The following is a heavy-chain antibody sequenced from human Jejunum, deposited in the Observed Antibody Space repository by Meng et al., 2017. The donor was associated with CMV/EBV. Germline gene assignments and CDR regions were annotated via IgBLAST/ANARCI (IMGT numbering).Heavy chain of an antibody. D-gene: IGHD6-13*01. Sequence: CKTSGYTFMTYGINWVREAPGQRIEWMGWINTNTGNPTYAKDFTGRFVFSMDTSVSTAYLQISGLRSEDTAVYYCTRGAGAHSSKFDYWGQGTLVTVSS. CDR1: GYTFMTYG. V-gene: IGHV7-4-1*02. CDR3: TRGAGAHSSKFDY. CDR2: INTNTGNP. J-gene: IGHJ4*02.